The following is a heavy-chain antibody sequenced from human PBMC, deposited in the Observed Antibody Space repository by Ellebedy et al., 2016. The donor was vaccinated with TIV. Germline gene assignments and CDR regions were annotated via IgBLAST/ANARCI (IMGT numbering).Heavy chain of an antibody. CDR2: ISDSANTI. Sequence: GESLKISCAASGFNFSDYYMSWIRQAPGKGLEWISYISDSANTIYYAESVKGRFTISRDNAKSSLHLQLNSLRAEDTAVYYCARDATFHYDSSGRTDAFDMWGQGTGVTVSS. V-gene: IGHV3-11*01. D-gene: IGHD3-22*01. CDR1: GFNFSDYY. CDR3: ARDATFHYDSSGRTDAFDM. J-gene: IGHJ3*02.